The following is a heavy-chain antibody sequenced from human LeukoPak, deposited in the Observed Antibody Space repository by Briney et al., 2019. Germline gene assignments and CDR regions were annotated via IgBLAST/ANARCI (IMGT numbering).Heavy chain of an antibody. V-gene: IGHV3-48*04. J-gene: IGHJ3*02. D-gene: IGHD3-9*01. Sequence: GGSLRLSCAASGFTFSSYSMDWVRQAPGKGLEWVSYSSSSSSTIYYADSVKGRFTISRDNAKNSLYLQMNSLRAEDTAVYYCARDTEHYDILTGYYGRNAFDIWGQGRMVTVSS. CDR3: ARDTEHYDILTGYYGRNAFDI. CDR1: GFTFSSYS. CDR2: SSSSSSTI.